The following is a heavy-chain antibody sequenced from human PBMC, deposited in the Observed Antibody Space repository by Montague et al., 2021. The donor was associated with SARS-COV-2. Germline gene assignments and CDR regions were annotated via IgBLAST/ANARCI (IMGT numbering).Heavy chain of an antibody. CDR1: GDSINNVNYF. J-gene: IGHJ5*01. Sequence: TLSLTCSVFGDSINNVNYFWSWIRQPAGKGLEWIGRVYISGSTDYNPSLKSRVTMLLDKSANELTLQVTSVTAADTAVYYCAGVSGYGSGSSFNWFDSWGQGVVVTVSS. CDR3: AGVSGYGSGSSFNWFDS. CDR2: VYISGST. D-gene: IGHD3-10*01. V-gene: IGHV4-61*02.